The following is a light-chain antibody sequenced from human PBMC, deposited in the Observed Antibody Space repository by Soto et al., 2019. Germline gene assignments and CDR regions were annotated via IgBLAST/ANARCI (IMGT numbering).Light chain of an antibody. J-gene: IGKJ1*01. Sequence: DIQMTQSPSTLSASVGDRVTITCRASQSIGIWLAWYQQKPGKAPNLLIYKASSLQSGVPSRFTGSGSGTEFTLTITSLQPDDFATSHCQPYHPYPRTLGQGTKVDI. V-gene: IGKV1-5*03. CDR3: QPYHPYPRT. CDR1: QSIGIW. CDR2: KAS.